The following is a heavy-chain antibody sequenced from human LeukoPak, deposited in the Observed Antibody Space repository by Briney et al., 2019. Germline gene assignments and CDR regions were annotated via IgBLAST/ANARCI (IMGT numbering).Heavy chain of an antibody. D-gene: IGHD5-18*01. J-gene: IGHJ4*02. CDR1: GGTFSSYA. CDR3: ARRTDTDNDY. V-gene: IGHV1-69*04. CDR2: IIPILGIA. Sequence: GASVKVSCQASGGTFSSYAISWVRQAPGQGLEWMGRIIPILGIANYAQKFQGRVTITADKSTSTAYMELSSLRSEDTAVYYCARRTDTDNDYWGQGTLVTVSS.